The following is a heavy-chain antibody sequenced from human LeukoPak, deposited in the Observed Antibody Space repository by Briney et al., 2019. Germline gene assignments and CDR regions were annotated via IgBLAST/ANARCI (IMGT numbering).Heavy chain of an antibody. Sequence: GGSLRLSCAASGFTFRSYAMSWVSQAPGKGLEWVSTISGGGYSTYYADSEKGRFTISGDNSKNTLYLQMNNLRAKDTAIYYCAKARERVVVDANVDYWGQGTLVTVSS. CDR3: AKARERVVVDANVDY. CDR1: GFTFRSYA. V-gene: IGHV3-23*01. D-gene: IGHD2-15*01. CDR2: ISGGGYST. J-gene: IGHJ4*02.